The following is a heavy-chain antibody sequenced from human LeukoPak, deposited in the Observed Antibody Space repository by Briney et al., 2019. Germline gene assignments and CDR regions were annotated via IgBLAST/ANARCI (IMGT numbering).Heavy chain of an antibody. V-gene: IGHV4-39*07. CDR3: ARGSIVGATGAFDI. CDR1: GGSISSSSYY. CDR2: IYYSGST. J-gene: IGHJ3*02. D-gene: IGHD1-26*01. Sequence: SETLSLTCTVSGGSISSSSYYWGWIRQPPGKGLEWIGSIYYSGSTYYNPSLKSRVTISVDTSKNQFSLKLSPVTAADTAVYYCARGSIVGATGAFDIWGQGTMVTVSS.